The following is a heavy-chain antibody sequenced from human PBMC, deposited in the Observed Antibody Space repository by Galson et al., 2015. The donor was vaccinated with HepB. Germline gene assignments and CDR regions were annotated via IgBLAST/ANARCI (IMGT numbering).Heavy chain of an antibody. CDR1: GFTFNNYA. CDR2: ITDTSAYT. Sequence: SLRLSCAASGFTFNNYAMSWVRQGPGRGLEWVSSITDTSAYTYYAESVKGRFTISRDASRDTLSLQMNSLRAEDTAIYFCAREQAYGSGSFLDSWGQGALVIVSS. J-gene: IGHJ1*01. V-gene: IGHV3-23*01. D-gene: IGHD3-10*01. CDR3: AREQAYGSGSFLDS.